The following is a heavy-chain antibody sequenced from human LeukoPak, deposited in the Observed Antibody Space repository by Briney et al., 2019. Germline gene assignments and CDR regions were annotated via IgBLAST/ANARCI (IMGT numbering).Heavy chain of an antibody. CDR3: AKDIHLGITMIPGY. V-gene: IGHV3-9*01. Sequence: GGSLRLSCAASGFTFDDYAMHWVRQAPGKGLEWVSGISWNSGSIGYADSVKGRFTISRDNAKNSLYLQMNSLRAEDTALYYCAKDIHLGITMIPGYWGQGTLVTVSS. D-gene: IGHD3-10*01. J-gene: IGHJ4*02. CDR1: GFTFDDYA. CDR2: ISWNSGSI.